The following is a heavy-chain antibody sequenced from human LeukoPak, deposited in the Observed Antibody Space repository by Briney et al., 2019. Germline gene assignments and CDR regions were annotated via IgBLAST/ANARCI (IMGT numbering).Heavy chain of an antibody. CDR2: INHSGST. CDR3: ARGRSYYYGSGILFDY. Sequence: PSETLSLTCAVYGGSFSGYYWSWIRQPPGKGLEWIGEINHSGSTNCNPSLKSRVTISVDTSKNQFSLKLSSVTAADTAVYYCARGRSYYYGSGILFDYWGQGTLVTVSS. CDR1: GGSFSGYY. J-gene: IGHJ4*02. V-gene: IGHV4-34*01. D-gene: IGHD3-10*01.